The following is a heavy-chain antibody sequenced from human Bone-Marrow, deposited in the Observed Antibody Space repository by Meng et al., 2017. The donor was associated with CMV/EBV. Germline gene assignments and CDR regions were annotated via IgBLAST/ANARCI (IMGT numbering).Heavy chain of an antibody. CDR2: INPNSGGT. D-gene: IGHD3-22*01. CDR3: ARGPDYYDSSGGIRFGY. J-gene: IGHJ4*02. CDR1: GYTFTGYY. V-gene: IGHV1-2*02. Sequence: ASVKVSCKASGYTFTGYYMHWVRQAPGQGLEWMGWINPNSGGTNYAQKFQGRVTMTRDTSISTAYMELSSLRSEDTAVYYCARGPDYYDSSGGIRFGYWGQGTLVTVSS.